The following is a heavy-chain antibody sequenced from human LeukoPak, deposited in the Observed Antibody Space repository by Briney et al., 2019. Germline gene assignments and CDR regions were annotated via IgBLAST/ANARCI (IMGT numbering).Heavy chain of an antibody. Sequence: GGSLRLSCAASGFTISSNYMSWVRQAPGKGLEWVSVIYSGGSTYYPESVNGRFTISRDNSKDTLYLQMNSLRAEDTAVYYCAGAPFYYYYYGMYVWGQGTTVTVSS. CDR1: GFTISSNY. J-gene: IGHJ6*02. CDR3: AGAPFYYYYYGMYV. CDR2: IYSGGST. V-gene: IGHV3-53*01.